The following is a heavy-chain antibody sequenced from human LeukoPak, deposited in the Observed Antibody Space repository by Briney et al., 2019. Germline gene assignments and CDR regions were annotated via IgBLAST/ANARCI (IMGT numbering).Heavy chain of an antibody. V-gene: IGHV4-61*09. J-gene: IGHJ4*02. CDR3: AGWPWYSTSQHFDF. CDR2: IYTSGST. CDR1: EGAVVIDNYY. D-gene: IGHD6-13*01. Sequence: PSQTLSLTCTVSEGAVVIDNYYWTWIRQPAGRGLEWIGHIYTSGSTTYNPSLKSRVTISVDTSNNQFSLELRFLTAADTAIYYCAGWPWYSTSQHFDFWGQGSLITVSS.